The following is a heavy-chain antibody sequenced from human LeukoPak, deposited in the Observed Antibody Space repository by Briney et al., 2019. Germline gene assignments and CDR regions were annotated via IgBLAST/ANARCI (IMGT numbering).Heavy chain of an antibody. J-gene: IGHJ4*02. D-gene: IGHD3-22*01. CDR2: IYHSGST. Sequence: PSETLSLTCTVSGYSISSGYYWGWIRQPPGKGLEWIGSIYHSGSTYYNPSLKSRVTISVDTSKNQFSLKLSSVTAADTAVYYCARDWGYYDSSGPGIFDYWGQGTLVTVSS. V-gene: IGHV4-38-2*02. CDR1: GYSISSGYY. CDR3: ARDWGYYDSSGPGIFDY.